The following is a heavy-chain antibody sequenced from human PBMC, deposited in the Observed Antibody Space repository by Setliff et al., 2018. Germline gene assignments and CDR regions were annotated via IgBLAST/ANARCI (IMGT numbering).Heavy chain of an antibody. J-gene: IGHJ4*02. D-gene: IGHD3-10*01. Sequence: SETLSLTCTVSGDSINSYPYYWGWIRQPPGKGLEWIGNIYYTGITYYNPSLKSRVTISVDTSKNHFSLKLTSVTAADTAVYDCARGFLRYDSGTYYTYWGQGTLVTVSS. V-gene: IGHV4-39*02. CDR2: IYYTGIT. CDR3: ARGFLRYDSGTYYTY. CDR1: GDSINSYPYY.